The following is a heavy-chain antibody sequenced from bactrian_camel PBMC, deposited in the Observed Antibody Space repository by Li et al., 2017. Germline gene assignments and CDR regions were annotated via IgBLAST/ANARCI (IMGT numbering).Heavy chain of an antibody. CDR2: ISIGGGST. Sequence: VQLVESGGGSAPAGESLTLSCVASGFTFSSYDMSWVRQAPGMGLEWVSRISIGGGSTYYADSLKGRFTISRDDSKATLFLQMTGLQPEDTAVYHCGSSSNYWGQGTQVTVS. CDR1: GFTFSSYD. CDR3: GSSSNY. V-gene: IGHV3S40*01. J-gene: IGHJ4*01.